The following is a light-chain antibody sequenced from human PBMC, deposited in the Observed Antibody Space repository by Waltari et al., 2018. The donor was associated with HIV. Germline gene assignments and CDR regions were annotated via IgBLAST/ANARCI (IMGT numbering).Light chain of an antibody. Sequence: QSALTQPASVSGSPGQSITISCTGTSSDVGNYNLVSWYQHHPGKAPKLMIYEVNKWPSGVSNRFSGSKSGNTASLTISGLQAEDEADYYCCSYAGSSAVVFGEGTKLTVL. CDR3: CSYAGSSAVV. V-gene: IGLV2-23*02. CDR1: SSDVGNYNL. J-gene: IGLJ2*01. CDR2: EVN.